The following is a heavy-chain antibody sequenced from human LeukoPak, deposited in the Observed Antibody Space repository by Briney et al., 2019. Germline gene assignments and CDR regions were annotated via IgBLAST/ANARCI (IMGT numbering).Heavy chain of an antibody. Sequence: GGSLRLSCAASGFTFSSYGMSWVRQAPGKGLEWVSAISGSGGSTYYADSVKGRFTISRDNSKNTLYLQINRLRAEDTAVYYCAKDLDYGGFVDYWGQGNLVTVSS. V-gene: IGHV3-23*01. CDR1: GFTFSSYG. CDR3: AKDLDYGGFVDY. CDR2: ISGSGGST. J-gene: IGHJ4*02. D-gene: IGHD4-23*01.